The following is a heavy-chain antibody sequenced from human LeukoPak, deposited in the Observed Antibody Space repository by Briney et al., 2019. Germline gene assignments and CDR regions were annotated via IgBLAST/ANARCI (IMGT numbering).Heavy chain of an antibody. CDR1: GGSVSSGSYY. CDR3: ARSSKGIAVAGPPYWYFDL. Sequence: SETLSLTCTVPGGSVSSGSYYWSWIRQPPGKGLEWIGYIYYSGSTNYNPSLKSRVTISVDTSKNQFSLKLSSVTAADTAVYYCARSSKGIAVAGPPYWYFDLWGRGTLVTVSS. CDR2: IYYSGST. J-gene: IGHJ2*01. V-gene: IGHV4-61*01. D-gene: IGHD6-19*01.